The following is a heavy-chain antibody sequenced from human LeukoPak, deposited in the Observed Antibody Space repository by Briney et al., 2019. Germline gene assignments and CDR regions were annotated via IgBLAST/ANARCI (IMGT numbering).Heavy chain of an antibody. Sequence: GASVKVSCKASGGTFSSYAISWVRQAPGQGLEWMGRIIPILGIANYAQKFQGRVTITADKSPSTAYMELSSLRSEDTAVYYCARVSDDYVWGSYRSKFDPWGQGTLVTVSS. CDR3: ARVSDDYVWGSYRSKFDP. CDR1: GGTFSSYA. J-gene: IGHJ5*02. D-gene: IGHD3-16*02. CDR2: IIPILGIA. V-gene: IGHV1-69*04.